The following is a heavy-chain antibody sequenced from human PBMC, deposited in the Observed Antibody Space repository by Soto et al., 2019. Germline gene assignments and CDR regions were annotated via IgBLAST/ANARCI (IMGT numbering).Heavy chain of an antibody. J-gene: IGHJ5*02. V-gene: IGHV3-30-3*01. CDR2: VSYDGSNK. Sequence: VGSLRLSCASSAFTFSDHAMHCVRHSPGKGLEWVAVVSYDGSNKYYADSVKGRFTISRDNSKNTVYLQMNSLRAADTAVYFCARGEMPERPNLGSWGQGTLVTVSS. CDR1: AFTFSDHA. CDR3: ARGEMPERPNLGS. D-gene: IGHD3-16*01.